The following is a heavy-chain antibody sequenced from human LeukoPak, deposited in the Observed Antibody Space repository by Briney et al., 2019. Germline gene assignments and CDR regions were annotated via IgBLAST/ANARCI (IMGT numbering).Heavy chain of an antibody. Sequence: PGGSLRLSCAASGFTFSTYWMNWFRQTPGKGLEWVAKIKADGGEKDHVASVKGRFTISRDNSKNTLYLQMNSLRAEDTAVYYCAKVRVVFNWNYAYYFDDWGQGTLVTVSS. V-gene: IGHV3-7*01. CDR2: IKADGGEK. CDR1: GFTFSTYW. D-gene: IGHD1-7*01. CDR3: AKVRVVFNWNYAYYFDD. J-gene: IGHJ4*02.